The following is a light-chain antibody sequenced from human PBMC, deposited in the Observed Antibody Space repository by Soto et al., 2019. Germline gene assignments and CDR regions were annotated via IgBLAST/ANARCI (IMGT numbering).Light chain of an antibody. CDR3: QQYYNVPLT. V-gene: IGKV4-1*01. Sequence: DTEMTQSPDSLAASLGERVAINCKSSRTLLSTSNNKNFLAWYQQKPGQPPKLLFHWASTRASGVPGRFIAGGSGTDFTLTISSLQAEDVAVYYCQQYYNVPLTFGRGSKVEI. CDR2: WAS. J-gene: IGKJ4*01. CDR1: RTLLSTSNNKNF.